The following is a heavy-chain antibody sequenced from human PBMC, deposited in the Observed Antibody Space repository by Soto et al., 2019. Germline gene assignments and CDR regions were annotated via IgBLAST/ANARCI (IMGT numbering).Heavy chain of an antibody. CDR3: ARGRYGDY. CDR2: ISAHNGNT. V-gene: IGHV1-18*01. Sequence: QVHLVQSGAEVKKPGASVKVSCKGSGYAFTTYCITWVRQAPGQGLEWMGWISAHNGNTNYAQKLQVRVTVTRDTSTSTAYMELRSLRLDDTAVYYCARGRYGDYWGQGALVTVSS. CDR1: GYAFTTYC. J-gene: IGHJ4*02. D-gene: IGHD1-1*01.